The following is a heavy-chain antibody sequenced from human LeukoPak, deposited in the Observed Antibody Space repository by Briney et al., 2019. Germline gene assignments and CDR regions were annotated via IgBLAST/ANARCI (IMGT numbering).Heavy chain of an antibody. V-gene: IGHV3-7*01. J-gene: IGHJ3*02. Sequence: GGSLRLSCVASGFTFSSNWMSWVRQAPGKGLEWVANIKRDGSEKYYVDFVKGRFTISRDNAKNSLYLQMNSLRAEDTAVYYCARVAPYYDFWSGYESAFDIWGQGTMVTVSS. CDR3: ARVAPYYDFWSGYESAFDI. CDR1: GFTFSSNW. CDR2: IKRDGSEK. D-gene: IGHD3-3*01.